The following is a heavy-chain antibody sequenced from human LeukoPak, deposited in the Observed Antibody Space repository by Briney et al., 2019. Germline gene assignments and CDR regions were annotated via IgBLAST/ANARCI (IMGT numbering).Heavy chain of an antibody. CDR2: INPNSGGT. V-gene: IGHV1-2*02. CDR1: GYTFTGYC. J-gene: IGHJ4*02. D-gene: IGHD5-18*01. CDR3: ARAVDTAMWY. Sequence: GASVKVSCKASGYTFTGYCMHWVRQAPGQGLEWMGWINPNSGGTNYAQKFQGRVTMTRDTSISTAYMELSRLRSDDTAVYYCARAVDTAMWYWGQGTLVTVSS.